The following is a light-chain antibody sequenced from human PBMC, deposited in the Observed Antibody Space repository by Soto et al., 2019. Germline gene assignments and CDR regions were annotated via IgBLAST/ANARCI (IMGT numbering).Light chain of an antibody. Sequence: QSVLTQPASVSGSPGQSITISCTGTISDFVVYNYVSWYQQHPGKAPKLMIYEVSNRPSGVSNRFSGSKSGNTASLTISGLQAEDEADYYCSSYTSSSTLVFGTGTKVTVL. V-gene: IGLV2-14*01. CDR3: SSYTSSSTLV. CDR2: EVS. CDR1: ISDFVVYNY. J-gene: IGLJ1*01.